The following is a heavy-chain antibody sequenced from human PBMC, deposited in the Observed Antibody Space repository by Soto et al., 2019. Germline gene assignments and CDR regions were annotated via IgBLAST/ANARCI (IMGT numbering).Heavy chain of an antibody. CDR2: INPNSGGT. CDR3: ARSGSSLTVTKLTDVYNWFDP. Sequence: ASVKVSCKASGYTFTGYYMHWVRQAPGQGLEWMGWINPNSGGTNYAQKFQGWVTMTRDTSISTAYMELSRLRSDDTAVYYCARSGSSLTVTKLTDVYNWFDPWGQGTLVTVSS. V-gene: IGHV1-2*04. J-gene: IGHJ5*02. D-gene: IGHD4-17*01. CDR1: GYTFTGYY.